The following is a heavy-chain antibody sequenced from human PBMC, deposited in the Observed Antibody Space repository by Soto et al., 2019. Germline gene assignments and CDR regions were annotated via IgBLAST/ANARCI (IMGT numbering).Heavy chain of an antibody. Sequence: GGSLRLSCAASGFTFSSYGMHWVRQAPGKGLEWVAVISYDGSNKYYADSVKGRFTISRDNSKNTLYLQMNSLRAEDTAVYYCAKDLRRGDFWSGYFDYWGQGTLVTVSS. V-gene: IGHV3-30*18. CDR1: GFTFSSYG. D-gene: IGHD3-3*01. J-gene: IGHJ4*02. CDR3: AKDLRRGDFWSGYFDY. CDR2: ISYDGSNK.